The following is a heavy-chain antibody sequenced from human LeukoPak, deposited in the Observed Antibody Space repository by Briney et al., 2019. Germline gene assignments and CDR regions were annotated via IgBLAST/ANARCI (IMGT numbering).Heavy chain of an antibody. Sequence: GGSLRLSCTASGFTFGDYAMSWFRQAPGKGLEWVGFIRSKAYGGTTEYAASVKGRFTISRDDSKSIAYLQMNSLKTEDTAVYYCTRDMLEWGVGIGFDYWGQGTLVTVSS. CDR2: IRSKAYGGTT. J-gene: IGHJ4*02. CDR1: GFTFGDYA. D-gene: IGHD3-3*01. CDR3: TRDMLEWGVGIGFDY. V-gene: IGHV3-49*03.